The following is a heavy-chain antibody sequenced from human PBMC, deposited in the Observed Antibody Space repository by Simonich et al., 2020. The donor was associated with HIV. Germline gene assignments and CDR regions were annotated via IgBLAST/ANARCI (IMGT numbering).Heavy chain of an antibody. J-gene: IGHJ3*02. V-gene: IGHV4-34*01. CDR2: INNSGST. CDR1: GGSLSGHY. D-gene: IGHD1-1*01. Sequence: QVQLQQWGAGLLKPSETLSLTCVVYGGSLSGHYWTWFRQPPGKGLEWIGEINNSGSTTYNASLKSRVTISVDSSKNQFSLKLSSVTAADAAVYYCARGSNPKERDHDSFDIWGQGTMVTVSS. CDR3: ARGSNPKERDHDSFDI.